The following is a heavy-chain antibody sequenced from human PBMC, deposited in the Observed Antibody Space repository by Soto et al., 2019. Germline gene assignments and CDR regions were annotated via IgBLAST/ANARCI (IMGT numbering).Heavy chain of an antibody. CDR1: GGTFSSYA. D-gene: IGHD6-13*01. CDR3: ARDRPYSSRDYYYGMDV. J-gene: IGHJ6*02. CDR2: IIPIFGTA. V-gene: IGHV1-69*13. Sequence: ASVKVSCKASGGTFSSYAISWVRQAPGQGLEWMGGIIPIFGTANYAQKFQGRVTITADESTSTAYMELSSLRSEDTAVYYCARDRPYSSRDYYYGMDVWGQGTTVTVSS.